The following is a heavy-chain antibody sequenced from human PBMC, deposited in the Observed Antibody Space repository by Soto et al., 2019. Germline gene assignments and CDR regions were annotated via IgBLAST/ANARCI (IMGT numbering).Heavy chain of an antibody. CDR2: MTSDTKTI. V-gene: IGHV3-48*02. Sequence: EVQRVESGGALVQPGGSLRLSCVASGFKFSIYSMNWVRQAPGKGLEWSAYMTSDTKTIKYGDSVKGRFTISRDNAKNSVYLQMNNLSDEETDVYYCARSVEGHFDYWGQGTVVTVSS. CDR3: ARSVEGHFDY. CDR1: GFKFSIYS. D-gene: IGHD6-19*01. J-gene: IGHJ4*02.